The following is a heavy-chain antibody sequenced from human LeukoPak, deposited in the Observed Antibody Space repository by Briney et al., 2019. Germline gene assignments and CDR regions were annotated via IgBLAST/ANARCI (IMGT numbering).Heavy chain of an antibody. V-gene: IGHV1-2*06. J-gene: IGHJ5*02. CDR1: GYTFTDYY. CDR2: INPNSGGT. D-gene: IGHD2-8*02. CDR3: ARESRRYGEILVAAGFWFDP. Sequence: ASVKVSCKASGYTFTDYYIHWVRQAPGQGLEWMGRINPNSGGTSYAQKFQDRVTMTRDTSVTTAYMELSRLRSDDTAVYYCARESRRYGEILVAAGFWFDPWGQETLVTVSS.